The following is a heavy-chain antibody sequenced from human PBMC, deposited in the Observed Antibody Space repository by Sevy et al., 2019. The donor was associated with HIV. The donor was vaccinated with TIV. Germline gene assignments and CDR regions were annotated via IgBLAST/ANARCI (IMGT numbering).Heavy chain of an antibody. D-gene: IGHD2-2*01. V-gene: IGHV3-21*01. Sequence: GGSLRLSCAASGFTFSSYSMNWVRQAPGKGLEWVSSISSSSSYIYYADSVKGRFTISRDNAKNSLYLQMNSLRAEDTAVYYCVRDQLTRYCSSTSCYDAFDIWGQGTMVTVSS. CDR2: ISSSSSYI. CDR3: VRDQLTRYCSSTSCYDAFDI. J-gene: IGHJ3*02. CDR1: GFTFSSYS.